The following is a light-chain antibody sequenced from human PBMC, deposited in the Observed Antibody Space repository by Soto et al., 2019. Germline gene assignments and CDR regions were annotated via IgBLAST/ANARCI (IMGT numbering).Light chain of an antibody. V-gene: IGLV4-69*01. CDR2: PNSDGSH. J-gene: IGLJ2*01. CDR3: QAWDSGTVV. Sequence: QPVLTQSPSASASLGASVKLTCTLSSGHSSYAIAWHQQQPEKGPRYLMKPNSDGSHSKGDGIPDRFSGSSSGAERYLTISSLQSEDESEYYCQAWDSGTVVFGGGTKLTVL. CDR1: SGHSSYA.